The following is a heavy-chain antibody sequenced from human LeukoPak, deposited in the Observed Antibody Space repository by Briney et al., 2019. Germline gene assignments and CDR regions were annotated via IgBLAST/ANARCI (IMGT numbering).Heavy chain of an antibody. D-gene: IGHD6-19*01. V-gene: IGHV3-30*03. CDR2: ISYDGSNE. CDR3: RVIAVAGPGHDAFDI. J-gene: IGHJ3*02. Sequence: GGSLRLSCAASGFTFSSYGMHWVRQAPGKGLEWVAVISYDGSNEYYADSVKGRFTISRDNSRNTLYLQMNSLRAEDTAVYYGRVIAVAGPGHDAFDIWGQGTMVTVSS. CDR1: GFTFSSYG.